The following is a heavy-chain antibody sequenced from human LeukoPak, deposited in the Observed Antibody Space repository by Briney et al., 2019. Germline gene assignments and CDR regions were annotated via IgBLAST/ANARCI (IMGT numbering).Heavy chain of an antibody. J-gene: IGHJ6*03. CDR2: IHHSGST. D-gene: IGHD6-13*01. CDR1: GYSISSGYY. Sequence: PSETLSLTCTVSGYSISSGYYWGWIRQPPGKGLEWIGSIHHSGSTNYNPSLKSRVTISLDTSKNQFSLKLSSVTAADTAVYYCARADYSSTWSHDYYYMDVWGKGTTVTVSS. V-gene: IGHV4-38-2*02. CDR3: ARADYSSTWSHDYYYMDV.